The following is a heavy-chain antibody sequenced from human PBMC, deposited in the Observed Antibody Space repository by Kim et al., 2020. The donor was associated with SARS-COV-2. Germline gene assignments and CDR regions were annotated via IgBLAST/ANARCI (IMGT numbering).Heavy chain of an antibody. D-gene: IGHD3-22*01. Sequence: GGSLRLSCAASGFTFSSYAMSWVRQAPGKGLEWVSAISGSGGSTYYADSVKGRFTISRDNSKNTLYLQMNSLRAEDTAVYYCARDTYYYDSSGLGSWGDYWGQGTLVTVSS. V-gene: IGHV3-23*01. CDR1: GFTFSSYA. CDR2: ISGSGGST. J-gene: IGHJ4*02. CDR3: ARDTYYYDSSGLGSWGDY.